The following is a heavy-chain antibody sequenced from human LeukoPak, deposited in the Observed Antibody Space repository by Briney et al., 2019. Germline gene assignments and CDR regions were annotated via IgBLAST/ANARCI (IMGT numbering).Heavy chain of an antibody. Sequence: GGSLKISCKGSAYSFTSYWISWARQMPGKGLEWMGRIDPSDSYTNYSPSFQGRVTISADKSISTAYLQWASLKASDTAMYYCASLEMATDYWGQGILVTVSS. V-gene: IGHV5-10-1*01. J-gene: IGHJ4*02. CDR2: IDPSDSYT. CDR3: ASLEMATDY. CDR1: AYSFTSYW. D-gene: IGHD5-24*01.